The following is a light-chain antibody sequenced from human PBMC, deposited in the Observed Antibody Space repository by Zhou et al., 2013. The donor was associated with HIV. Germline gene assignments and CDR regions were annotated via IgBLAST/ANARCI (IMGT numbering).Light chain of an antibody. CDR3: MQALQAPYT. Sequence: DIVMTQSPLSLPVTPGEPASISCRSSQSLLHSNGYNYLDWYLQKPGQSPQLLIYLGSNRASGVPDRFSGSESGTDFTLKISRVEAEDVGVYYCMQALQAPYTLVHGT. CDR2: LGS. V-gene: IGKV2-28*01. J-gene: IGKJ2*01. CDR1: QSLLHSNGYNY.